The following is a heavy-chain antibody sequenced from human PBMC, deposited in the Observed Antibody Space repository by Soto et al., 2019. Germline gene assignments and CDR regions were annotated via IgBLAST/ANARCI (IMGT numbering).Heavy chain of an antibody. CDR1: GFTFSSYA. D-gene: IGHD2-15*01. V-gene: IGHV3-30-3*01. CDR3: ARVHRYCSGGSCPNFDY. J-gene: IGHJ4*02. Sequence: LRLSCAASGFTFSSYAMHWVRQAPGKGLEWVAVISYDGSNKYYADSVKGRFTISRDNSKNTLYLQMNSLRAEDTAVYYCARVHRYCSGGSCPNFDYWGQGTLVTVSS. CDR2: ISYDGSNK.